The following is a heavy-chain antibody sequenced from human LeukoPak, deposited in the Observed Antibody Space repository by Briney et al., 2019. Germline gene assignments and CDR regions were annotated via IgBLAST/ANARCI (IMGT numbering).Heavy chain of an antibody. CDR2: IIPILGIA. D-gene: IGHD1-26*01. CDR1: GGTFSSYA. Sequence: SVKISCKASGGTFSSYAISWVRQAPGQGLEWMGRIIPILGIANYAQKFQGRVTITADKSTSTAYMELSSLRSEDTAVYYCARDGGSYYPPSYYWGQGTLVTVSS. CDR3: ARDGGSYYPPSYY. J-gene: IGHJ4*02. V-gene: IGHV1-69*04.